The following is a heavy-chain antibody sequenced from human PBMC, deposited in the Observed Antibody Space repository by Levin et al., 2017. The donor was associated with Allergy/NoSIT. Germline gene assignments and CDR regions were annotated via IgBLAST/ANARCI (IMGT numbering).Heavy chain of an antibody. CDR3: ARGRDNGYDFPFDY. CDR1: GGTLSSNG. CDR2: ISPYSGTG. J-gene: IGHJ4*02. D-gene: IGHD5-12*01. V-gene: IGHV1-69*01. Sequence: KISCKASGGTLSSNGINWVRQAPGQGLEWMGGISPYSGTGNYAQKFQGRVTITADESTSTAYMELSSLTSEDTAVYYCARGRDNGYDFPFDYWGQGTLVAVSS.